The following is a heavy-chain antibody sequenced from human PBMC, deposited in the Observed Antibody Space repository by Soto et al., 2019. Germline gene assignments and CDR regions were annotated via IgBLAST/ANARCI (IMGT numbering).Heavy chain of an antibody. CDR3: ARDRGGDLKAFEI. Sequence: PGGSLRLSCAASGFTFSTYSMNWVRQAPGKGLEWVSSISSSSSYIYYADSVKGRFTISRDNAKNSLYLQMNSLRAEDTAVYYCARDRGGDLKAFEIWGQGTMVTVSS. CDR1: GFTFSTYS. J-gene: IGHJ3*02. D-gene: IGHD3-10*01. CDR2: ISSSSSYI. V-gene: IGHV3-21*01.